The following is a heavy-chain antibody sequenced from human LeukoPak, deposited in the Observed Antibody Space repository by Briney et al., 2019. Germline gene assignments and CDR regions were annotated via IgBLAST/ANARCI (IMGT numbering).Heavy chain of an antibody. CDR1: GYTLTELS. D-gene: IGHD6-19*01. Sequence: ASVKVSCKVSGYTLTELSMHWVRQAPGKGLELMGVFDPEDGETIYEQKFQSRRTMTDDTSTDTAYMELSRLRCEDTAVYYCATGLVGIDYWGQGTLVTVSS. CDR2: FDPEDGET. V-gene: IGHV1-24*01. J-gene: IGHJ4*02. CDR3: ATGLVGIDY.